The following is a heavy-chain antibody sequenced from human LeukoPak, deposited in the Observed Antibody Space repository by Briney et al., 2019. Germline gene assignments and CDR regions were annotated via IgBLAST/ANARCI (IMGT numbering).Heavy chain of an antibody. CDR2: IKQDGSEK. CDR3: ARHGIAAAGTFGYYCYHMDV. J-gene: IGHJ6*03. CDR1: GFTFSTYR. V-gene: IGHV3-7*03. D-gene: IGHD6-13*01. Sequence: HPGGSLRLSCAASGFTFSTYRMSWVRQAPGKGLEWVANIKQDGSEKHYVDSVKGRFTISRDNAKNSLYLQMNSLRAEDTALYYCARHGIAAAGTFGYYCYHMDVWGKGTTVTVSS.